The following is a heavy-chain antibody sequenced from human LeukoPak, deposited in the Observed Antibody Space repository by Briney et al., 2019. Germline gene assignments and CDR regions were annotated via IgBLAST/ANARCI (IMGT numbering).Heavy chain of an antibody. Sequence: SETLSLTCSVSGVSISSYYWSWLRQPPGMGLEWIGVMHDSGTTFYNPSLKSRVTMSVDTSKMQFSLQLSSKTAADTAIYYCATYKRISGWYAHDYWGQGILVTVSS. CDR1: GVSISSYY. CDR2: MHDSGTT. CDR3: ATYKRISGWYAHDY. V-gene: IGHV4-59*01. D-gene: IGHD6-19*01. J-gene: IGHJ4*02.